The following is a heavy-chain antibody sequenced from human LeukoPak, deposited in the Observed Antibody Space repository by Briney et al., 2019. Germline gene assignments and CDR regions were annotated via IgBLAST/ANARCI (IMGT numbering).Heavy chain of an antibody. CDR2: ITNSGNSK. CDR3: ARIDRRDYGDYPINY. J-gene: IGHJ4*02. Sequence: GGSLRLSCAASEFTFSSYSMNWVRQAPGKGLEWVSYITNSGNSKSYADSVKGRFTISRDNTKNSLYLQMNGLRAEDTAVYYCARIDRRDYGDYPINYWGQGTLVTVSS. CDR1: EFTFSSYS. V-gene: IGHV3-48*01. D-gene: IGHD4-17*01.